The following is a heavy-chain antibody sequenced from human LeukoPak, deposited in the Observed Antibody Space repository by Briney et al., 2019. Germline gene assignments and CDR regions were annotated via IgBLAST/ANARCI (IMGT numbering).Heavy chain of an antibody. V-gene: IGHV3-30*02. CDR3: AKDYLRVVVIANDAFDI. D-gene: IGHD3-22*01. Sequence: GGSQTLXCAASGFSLREFVMRWVRRAPGKGLEWVALTRKDISHQYYGDSVKGRFIISRDNSRNTLYLQMNSLRAEDTAVYYCAKDYLRVVVIANDAFDIWGQGTMVTVSS. J-gene: IGHJ3*02. CDR2: TRKDISHQ. CDR1: GFSLREFV.